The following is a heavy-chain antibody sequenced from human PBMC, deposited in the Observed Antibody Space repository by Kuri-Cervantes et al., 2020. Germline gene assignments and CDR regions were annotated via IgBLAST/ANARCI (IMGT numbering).Heavy chain of an antibody. V-gene: IGHV3-48*01. Sequence: GESLKISCAASGFTFSSYSMNWVRQAPGKGLEWVSYISSSSSTIYYADSVKGRFTISRDNSKNTLYLQMNSLRAEDTAVYYCARDWITLVRGANNWYFDLWGRGTLVTVSS. J-gene: IGHJ2*01. CDR2: ISSSSSTI. CDR3: ARDWITLVRGANNWYFDL. D-gene: IGHD3-10*01. CDR1: GFTFSSYS.